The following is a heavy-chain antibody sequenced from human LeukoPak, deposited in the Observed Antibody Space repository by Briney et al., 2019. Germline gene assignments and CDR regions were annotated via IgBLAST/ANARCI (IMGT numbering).Heavy chain of an antibody. CDR2: IWYDGKNK. CDR1: GFTFRSYG. CDR3: ARRDDYGGNSLDY. V-gene: IGHV3-33*08. J-gene: IGHJ4*02. Sequence: GGSLRLSCAASGFTFRSYGMHWVRQAPGKGLEWVSVIWYDGKNKYYADSVKGRFTISRDNSKNTLYLQMNSLRAEDTAVYYCARRDDYGGNSLDYWGQGTLVTVSS. D-gene: IGHD4-23*01.